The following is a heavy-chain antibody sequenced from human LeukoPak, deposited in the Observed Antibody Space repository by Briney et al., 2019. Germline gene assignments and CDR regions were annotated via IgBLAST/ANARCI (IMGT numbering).Heavy chain of an antibody. CDR3: ARKFLGSRGYYFDY. J-gene: IGHJ4*02. D-gene: IGHD3-10*01. V-gene: IGHV1-69*06. Sequence: ASVKVSCKASGGTFSNYAISWVRQAPGQGLEWMGGIIPLFGTANYAQKFQGRVTITADRSTSTAYMELGSLRSEDTAAYYCARKFLGSRGYYFDYWGQGTLVTVSS. CDR1: GGTFSNYA. CDR2: IIPLFGTA.